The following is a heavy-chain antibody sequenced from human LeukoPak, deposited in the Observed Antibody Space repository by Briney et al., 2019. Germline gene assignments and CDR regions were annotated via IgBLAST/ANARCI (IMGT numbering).Heavy chain of an antibody. CDR1: GFTVSSNY. D-gene: IGHD2-15*01. J-gene: IGHJ4*02. CDR2: IYSGGST. V-gene: IGHV3-53*01. Sequence: GGSLRLSCAASGFTVSSNYMSWVRQAPGKGLEWVSVIYSGGSTYYADSVKGRFTISRDNSKNTLYLQMNGLRAEDTAVYYCAKRYCSGGTCYPLDYWGQGTLVTVSS. CDR3: AKRYCSGGTCYPLDY.